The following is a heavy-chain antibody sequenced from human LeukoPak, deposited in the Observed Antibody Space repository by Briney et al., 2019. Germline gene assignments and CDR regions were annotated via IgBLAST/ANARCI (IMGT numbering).Heavy chain of an antibody. V-gene: IGHV3-30-3*01. J-gene: IGHJ6*02. Sequence: GGSLRLSCAASGFTFSSYAMHWVRQAPGKGLEWVAVISYDGSNKYYADSVKGRFTISRDNSKNTLYLQMNSLRAEDTAVYYCARDRGSQVYYGMDVWGQGTTVTVSS. CDR2: ISYDGSNK. CDR3: ARDRGSQVYYGMDV. D-gene: IGHD3-10*01. CDR1: GFTFSSYA.